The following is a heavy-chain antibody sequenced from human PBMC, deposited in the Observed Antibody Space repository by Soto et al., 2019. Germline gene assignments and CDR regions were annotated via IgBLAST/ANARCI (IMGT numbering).Heavy chain of an antibody. Sequence: PSETLSLTCAVSGGSISSGGYFWSWIRQPPGKGLEWIGYIYHSGSTYYNPSLKSRVTISVDRSKNQFSLNLSSVTAADTAFYYYGSGTMGGYFDYWGQGTLVTVSS. V-gene: IGHV4-30-2*01. J-gene: IGHJ4*02. CDR1: GGSISSGGYF. CDR3: GSGTMGGYFDY. CDR2: IYHSGST. D-gene: IGHD3-10*01.